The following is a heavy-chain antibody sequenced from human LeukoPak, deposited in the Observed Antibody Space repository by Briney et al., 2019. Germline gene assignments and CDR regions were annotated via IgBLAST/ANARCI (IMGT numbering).Heavy chain of an antibody. CDR2: MSGGGGST. Sequence: GGSLRLSCAASGFSFSSYAMSWVRQAPGEGLEWVSGMSGGGGSTYYVDSVKGRFTISRDSSKKSLYLQMNSLRVEDTAVYYCAKVGSSSGWYGGFDNWGQGTLVTVSS. CDR3: AKVGSSSGWYGGFDN. D-gene: IGHD6-19*01. CDR1: GFSFSSYA. J-gene: IGHJ4*02. V-gene: IGHV3-23*01.